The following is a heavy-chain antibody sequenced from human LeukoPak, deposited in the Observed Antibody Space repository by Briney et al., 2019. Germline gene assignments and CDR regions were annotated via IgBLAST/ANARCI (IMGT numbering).Heavy chain of an antibody. J-gene: IGHJ4*02. CDR1: GYSLSSGFF. D-gene: IGHD1-26*01. CDR2: FSHRGGS. Sequence: SETLSLTCTVSGYSLSSGFFCDWIRQSPGKGLEWIGSFSHRGGSYHNPSLKSRVTISVDTSKNQFSLKLLSVTAADTAVYYCTRGGELMNFWGQGTLVTVSS. CDR3: TRGGELMNF. V-gene: IGHV4-38-2*02.